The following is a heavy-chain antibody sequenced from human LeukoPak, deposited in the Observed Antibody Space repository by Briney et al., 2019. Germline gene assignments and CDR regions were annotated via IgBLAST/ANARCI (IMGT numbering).Heavy chain of an antibody. V-gene: IGHV4-59*01. J-gene: IGHJ4*02. D-gene: IGHD3-3*01. CDR3: ARDSYYDFWSGYDN. CDR2: IYYSGNT. Sequence: SETLSLTCTVSGGSISSYYWSWIRQPPGKGLEWIGYIYYSGNTNYNPSLKGRVTISVDTSKNQFSLKLSSVTAADTAVYYCARDSYYDFWSGYDNWGQGTLVTVSS. CDR1: GGSISSYY.